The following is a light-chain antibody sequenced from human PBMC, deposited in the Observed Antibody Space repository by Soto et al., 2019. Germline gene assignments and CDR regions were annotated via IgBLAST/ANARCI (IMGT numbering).Light chain of an antibody. Sequence: QSVLTQPASVSGTPGQSITISCTGSNSDVGIYDFVCWSQHHPGSAPKLVVSEVSHRPSGVSNRFSGSKSGNTASLTISGLQSEDEADYYCISYTSDDVRYVFGTGTKVTVL. J-gene: IGLJ1*01. CDR1: NSDVGIYDF. CDR2: EVS. V-gene: IGLV2-14*01. CDR3: ISYTSDDVRYV.